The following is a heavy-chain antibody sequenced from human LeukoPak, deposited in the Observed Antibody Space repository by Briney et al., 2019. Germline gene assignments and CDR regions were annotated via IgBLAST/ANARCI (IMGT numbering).Heavy chain of an antibody. Sequence: ASVKVSCKASGFPFNGYYMHWVRQAPGQGLKWMGWINPNSGDANYAQKFQGRVTMTRDTSISTAYMELRRLRSDDTAAYHCAREGDSSADAFDIWGQGTMVTVSS. V-gene: IGHV1-2*02. CDR3: AREGDSSADAFDI. CDR1: GFPFNGYY. J-gene: IGHJ3*02. D-gene: IGHD3-22*01. CDR2: INPNSGDA.